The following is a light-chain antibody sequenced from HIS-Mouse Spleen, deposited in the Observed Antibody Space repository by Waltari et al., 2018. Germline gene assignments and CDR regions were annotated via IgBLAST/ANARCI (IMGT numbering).Light chain of an antibody. CDR3: CSYAGSYTGV. CDR1: SSDVCGYNY. J-gene: IGLJ1*01. Sequence: QSALTQPRSVSGSPGQSVTISCTGPSSDVCGYNYVSWYQQHPGKAPKLMIYDVSKRPSGVPDRFSGSKSGNTASLTISGLQAEDEADYYCCSYAGSYTGVFGTGTKVTVL. V-gene: IGLV2-11*01. CDR2: DVS.